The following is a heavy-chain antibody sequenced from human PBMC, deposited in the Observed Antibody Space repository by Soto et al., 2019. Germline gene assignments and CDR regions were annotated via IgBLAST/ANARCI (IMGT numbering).Heavy chain of an antibody. CDR3: ARESEDLTSNFDY. CDR2: ISSTTNYI. Sequence: EVQLVESGGGLVKPGGSLRLSCAASGFTFTRYSMNWVRHAPGKGLEWVSSISSTTNYIYYVDSMKGRFTISRDNAKNSLYLEMNSLRAEDTAVYYCARESEDLTSNFDYWGQGTLVTVSS. V-gene: IGHV3-21*06. CDR1: GFTFTRYS. J-gene: IGHJ4*02.